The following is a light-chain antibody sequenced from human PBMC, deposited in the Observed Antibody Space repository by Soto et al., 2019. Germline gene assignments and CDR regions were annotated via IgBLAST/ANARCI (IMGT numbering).Light chain of an antibody. J-gene: IGKJ3*01. CDR3: QQYNSYLFT. V-gene: IGKV1-5*01. CDR1: QSINSW. CDR2: DAS. Sequence: DIQMTQSPSTLSASVGDRVTITCRASQSINSWLAWYQQKPGKAPNLLIYDASSLESGVPSRFSGSGSGTEFTLTISSLQPDDFATYYCQQYNSYLFTFGPGTKVHIK.